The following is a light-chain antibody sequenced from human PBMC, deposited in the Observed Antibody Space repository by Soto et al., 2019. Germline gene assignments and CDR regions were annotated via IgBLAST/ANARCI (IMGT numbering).Light chain of an antibody. V-gene: IGLV7-46*01. CDR3: LVSYGGAWV. Sequence: QAVVTQEPSVTVSPGGTVTLTCGSTTGPVTSGHHPYWFQQKPGHAPRTLIYDSSNKHSWTPARFSGSLFGGKAALTLSGAQPEDEADYYCLVSYGGAWVFGGGTKLTVL. CDR2: DSS. J-gene: IGLJ3*02. CDR1: TGPVTSGHH.